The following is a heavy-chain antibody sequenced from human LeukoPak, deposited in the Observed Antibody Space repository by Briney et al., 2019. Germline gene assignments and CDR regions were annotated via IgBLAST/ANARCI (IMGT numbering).Heavy chain of an antibody. V-gene: IGHV4-34*01. D-gene: IGHD1-26*01. J-gene: IGHJ3*02. Sequence: ASETLSLTCAVYGGSFSGYYWSWIRQPPGKGLEWIGEINHSGSTNYNPSLTSRVTISVDTCKNQFSLTLSSVTAADTAVYYCARGEYRYRGSYYGLWAFDIWGQGTMVTVSS. CDR2: INHSGST. CDR1: GGSFSGYY. CDR3: ARGEYRYRGSYYGLWAFDI.